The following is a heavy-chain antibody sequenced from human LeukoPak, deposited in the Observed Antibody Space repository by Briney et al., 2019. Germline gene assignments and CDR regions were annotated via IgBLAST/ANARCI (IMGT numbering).Heavy chain of an antibody. CDR1: GFAFSSRI. D-gene: IGHD3-9*01. CDR2: ISSSGDST. CDR3: AHMTGFDY. Sequence: GGSLRLSCVASGFAFSSRIMSWVRQAPGEGLEWVSSISSSGDSTNYRDSVKGRFTISRDNSKNTLYLQMNSLRVEDTAAYYCAHMTGFDYWGQGSLVTVSS. V-gene: IGHV3-23*01. J-gene: IGHJ4*02.